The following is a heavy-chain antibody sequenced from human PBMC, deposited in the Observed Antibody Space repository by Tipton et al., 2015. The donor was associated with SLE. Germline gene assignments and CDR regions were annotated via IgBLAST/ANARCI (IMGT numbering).Heavy chain of an antibody. CDR2: SYSSSYNV. V-gene: IGHV3-21*03. CDR1: GFTFRSYS. Sequence: SLRLSCAGSGFTFRSYSMNWVRQAPGKGLEWVSTSYSSSYNVYYADSVKGRFTISRDNAKNTLYLQMNSLRAEDTAVYYCARGGYYYGSGSPDVFDIWGQGTMVTVSS. D-gene: IGHD3-10*01. CDR3: ARGGYYYGSGSPDVFDI. J-gene: IGHJ3*02.